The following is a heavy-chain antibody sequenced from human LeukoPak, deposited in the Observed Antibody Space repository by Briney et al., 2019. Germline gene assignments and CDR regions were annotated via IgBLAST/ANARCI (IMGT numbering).Heavy chain of an antibody. CDR1: GITFSSYS. CDR2: ISSSSSYI. V-gene: IGHV3-21*01. J-gene: IGHJ4*02. CDR3: ASKEDFWSGYGGY. Sequence: PGGSLRLSCAASGITFSSYSMNWVRQAPGKGLEWVSSISSSSSYIYYADSVKGRFTISRDNAKNSLYLQMNSLRAEDTAVYYCASKEDFWSGYGGYWGQGTLVTVSS. D-gene: IGHD3-3*01.